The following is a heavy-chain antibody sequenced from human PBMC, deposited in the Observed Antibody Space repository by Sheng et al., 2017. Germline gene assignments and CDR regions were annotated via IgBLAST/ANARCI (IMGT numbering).Heavy chain of an antibody. J-gene: IGHJ6*02. Sequence: QVQLVESGGGVVQPGRSLRLSCAASGFTFSSYGMHWVRQAPGKGLEWVAVIWYDGSNKYYADSVKGRFTISRDNSKNTLYLQMNSLRAEDTAVYYCARAWDVVVPAYGMDVWGQGTTVTVSS. CDR2: IWYDGSNK. D-gene: IGHD2-2*01. CDR1: GFTFSSYG. V-gene: IGHV3-33*01. CDR3: ARAWDVVVPAYGMDV.